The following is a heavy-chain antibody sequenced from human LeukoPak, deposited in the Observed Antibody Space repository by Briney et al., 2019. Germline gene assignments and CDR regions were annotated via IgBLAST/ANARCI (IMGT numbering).Heavy chain of an antibody. V-gene: IGHV1-18*01. CDR2: ISAYNCNT. CDR3: ARVGKVTIFGVVTKSWFDP. J-gene: IGHJ5*02. D-gene: IGHD3-3*01. CDR1: GYTFTSHG. Sequence: ASVKVSCKASGYTFTSHGISWVRQAPGQGLEWTGWISAYNCNTNYPQQLQGRVTGTTEASTRTEYMELRSLRSDDTAVYYCARVGKVTIFGVVTKSWFDPWGQGTLVTVSS.